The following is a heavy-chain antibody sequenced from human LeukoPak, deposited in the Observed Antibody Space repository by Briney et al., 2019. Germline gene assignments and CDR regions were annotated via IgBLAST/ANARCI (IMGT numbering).Heavy chain of an antibody. Sequence: PSETLSLTCTLSGGSLSSSSYYWGWIRQPPGKGLEWIGTIYYNGDTNYNPSLQRRLTISVDTSKNQFSLKLSSVTAADTAVYYCARVVRSGWSLFDYWGQGTLVTVSS. CDR1: GGSLSSSSYY. CDR3: ARVVRSGWSLFDY. CDR2: IYYNGDT. J-gene: IGHJ4*02. V-gene: IGHV4-39*07. D-gene: IGHD6-19*01.